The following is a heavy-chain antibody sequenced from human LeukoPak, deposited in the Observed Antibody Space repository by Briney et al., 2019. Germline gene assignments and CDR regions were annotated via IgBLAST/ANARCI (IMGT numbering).Heavy chain of an antibody. CDR2: ISSSGSTI. CDR1: GFTFSSYE. J-gene: IGHJ4*02. CDR3: ARDGSLSRTWGNTYFDY. V-gene: IGHV3-48*03. D-gene: IGHD6-13*01. Sequence: PGGSLKLSCAASGFTFSSYEMNWVRQAPGKGLEWVSYISSSGSTIYYADSVKGRFTISRDNAKNSLYLQMNSLRAEDTAVYYCARDGSLSRTWGNTYFDYWGQGTLVTVSS.